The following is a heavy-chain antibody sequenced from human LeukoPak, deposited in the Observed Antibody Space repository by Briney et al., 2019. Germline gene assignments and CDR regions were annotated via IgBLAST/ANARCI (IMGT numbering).Heavy chain of an antibody. CDR1: GGSFSGYY. CDR2: INHSGST. Sequence: SETLSLTCAVYGGSFSGYYWSWIRQPPGKGLEWIGEINHSGSTNYNPSLKSRVTISVDTPKNQFSLKLTSVTAADTAVYFCARLTYDSSGYYYFDYWGQGTLVTVSS. CDR3: ARLTYDSSGYYYFDY. D-gene: IGHD3-22*01. V-gene: IGHV4-34*01. J-gene: IGHJ4*02.